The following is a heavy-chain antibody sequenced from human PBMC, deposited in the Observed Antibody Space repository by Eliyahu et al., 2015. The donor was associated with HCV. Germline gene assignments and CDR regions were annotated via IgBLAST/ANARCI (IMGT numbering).Heavy chain of an antibody. CDR3: AKSGYIDYGDSFDAFDI. J-gene: IGHJ3*02. CDR2: ISWNXGSI. D-gene: IGHD4-17*01. CDR1: GFXFDDYA. V-gene: IGHV3-9*01. Sequence: EVQLVESGGGLVQPGRSLRLSCAASGFXFDDYAMHWVRQAPGKGLEWVSGISWNXGSIGYADSVKGRFTISRDNAKNSLYLQMNSLRAEDTALYYCAKSGYIDYGDSFDAFDIWGQGTMVTVSS.